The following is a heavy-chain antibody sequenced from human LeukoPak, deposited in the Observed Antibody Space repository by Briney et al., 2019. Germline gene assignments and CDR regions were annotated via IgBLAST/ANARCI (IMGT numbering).Heavy chain of an antibody. V-gene: IGHV1-18*01. D-gene: IGHD6-6*01. CDR2: ISTYNGDT. Sequence: GASVKVSCKTSGYTFTNYGITWVRQAPGQGLEWMGWISTYNGDTNYAQKLQGRVTMTTDTSTSTAYMELRSLRSDDTAVYYCARDEYSSSSDYWGQGTLVTVPS. J-gene: IGHJ4*02. CDR1: GYTFTNYG. CDR3: ARDEYSSSSDY.